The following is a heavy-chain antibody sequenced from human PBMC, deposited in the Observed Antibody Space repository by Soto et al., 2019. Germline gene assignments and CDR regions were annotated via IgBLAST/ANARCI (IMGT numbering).Heavy chain of an antibody. Sequence: ASVKLSCKASGYTFTSYAMHWVRQAPGQRLEWMGWINAGNGNTKYSQKFQGRVTITRDTSASTAYMELSSLRSEDTAVYYCARDNSDYDFWSGYRTWGQGTLVTVSS. J-gene: IGHJ5*02. CDR3: ARDNSDYDFWSGYRT. CDR2: INAGNGNT. CDR1: GYTFTSYA. D-gene: IGHD3-3*01. V-gene: IGHV1-3*01.